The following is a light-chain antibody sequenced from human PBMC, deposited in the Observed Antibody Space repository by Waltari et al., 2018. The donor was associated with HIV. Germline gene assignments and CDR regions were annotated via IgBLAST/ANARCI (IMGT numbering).Light chain of an antibody. CDR2: DAS. CDR3: QQANNFSPFT. Sequence: EVVMTQSPATLSVSPGERVTLSCRASQSVSSNLAWYQQTPGQAPRLLIYDASTRASGVPARFSGSGSGTDFTLTITSLQSEDFATYYCQQANNFSPFTFGPGTKVDIK. CDR1: QSVSSN. J-gene: IGKJ3*01. V-gene: IGKV3-15*01.